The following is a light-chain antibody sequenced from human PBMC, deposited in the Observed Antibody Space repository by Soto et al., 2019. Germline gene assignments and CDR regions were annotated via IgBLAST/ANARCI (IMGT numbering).Light chain of an antibody. Sequence: DIVMTQSPATLSVSPGERATLSCRASQSVSYNLAWYQQKPGQAPRLLIYAASTRATGIPARFSGSGSGTEFTLTISSLEPEDFAVYYCQQRSNWPLTFGGGTKVDIK. J-gene: IGKJ4*01. CDR1: QSVSYN. CDR3: QQRSNWPLT. CDR2: AAS. V-gene: IGKV3-15*01.